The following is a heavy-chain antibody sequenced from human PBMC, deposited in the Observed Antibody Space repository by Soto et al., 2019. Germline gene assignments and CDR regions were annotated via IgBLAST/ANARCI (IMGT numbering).Heavy chain of an antibody. CDR3: ARERITMVRGVIMDAHHGYYYYYYMDV. D-gene: IGHD3-10*01. J-gene: IGHJ6*03. CDR2: IYYSGST. CDR1: GGSICSGGNY. V-gene: IGHV4-31*03. Sequence: SETLSLTCTVSGGSICSGGNYWSWIRQHPGKGLEWIGYIYYSGSTYYNPSLKSRVTISVDTSKNQFSLKLSSVTAADTAVYYCARERITMVRGVIMDAHHGYYYYYYMDVWGKGTTVTVSS.